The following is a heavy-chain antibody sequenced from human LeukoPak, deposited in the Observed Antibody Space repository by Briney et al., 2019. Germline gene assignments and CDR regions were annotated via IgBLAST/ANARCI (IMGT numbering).Heavy chain of an antibody. Sequence: GGSLRLSCEASGFTFSSYAMNWVRQVPRKGLEWVSSITGSGSDTYFVDSVKGRFTISRDNSKNTLYLQLNSLRAEDTAVYYCAKGTEGYCSGTICYPFDYWGRGTLVTVSS. J-gene: IGHJ4*02. D-gene: IGHD2-15*01. CDR3: AKGTEGYCSGTICYPFDY. CDR1: GFTFSSYA. CDR2: ITGSGSDT. V-gene: IGHV3-23*01.